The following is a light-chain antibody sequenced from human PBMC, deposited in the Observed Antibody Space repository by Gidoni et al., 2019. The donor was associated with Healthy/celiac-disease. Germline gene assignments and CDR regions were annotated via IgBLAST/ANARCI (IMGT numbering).Light chain of an antibody. Sequence: QSALTQPASVSGSPGQSITISCTGTSSDVGGYNYVSWYQQHPGKAPKLMTYEVSTRPSGVSNRVSGSKSGNTASLTISGLQAEDEADYYCSSYTSSSTVVFGGGTKLTVL. CDR3: SSYTSSSTVV. V-gene: IGLV2-14*01. J-gene: IGLJ2*01. CDR1: SSDVGGYNY. CDR2: EVS.